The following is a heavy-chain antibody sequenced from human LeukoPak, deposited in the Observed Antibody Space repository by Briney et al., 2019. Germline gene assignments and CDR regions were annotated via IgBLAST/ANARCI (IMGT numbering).Heavy chain of an antibody. CDR2: INPNSGGT. D-gene: IGHD3-22*01. J-gene: IGHJ4*02. Sequence: ASVKVSCKASGYTFTGYYMHWVRQAPGQGLEWMGWINPNSGGTNYAQKFQGRVTMTRDTSISTAYMELSRLRSDDTAVYYCARGDYYDSSGLGYWGQGTLVTVSS. CDR1: GYTFTGYY. CDR3: ARGDYYDSSGLGY. V-gene: IGHV1-2*02.